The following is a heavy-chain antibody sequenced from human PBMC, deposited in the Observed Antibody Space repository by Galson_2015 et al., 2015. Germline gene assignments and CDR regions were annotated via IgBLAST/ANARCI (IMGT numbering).Heavy chain of an antibody. V-gene: IGHV4-4*02. CDR2: IYHSGST. D-gene: IGHD3-22*01. J-gene: IGHJ3*02. CDR1: GGSISSSNW. CDR3: ASGHYYYDSSGYYRLGVAFEI. Sequence: SEPLSLTCAVSGGSISSSNWWRWVRQPPGKGLEWIGEIYHSGSTTYNPSLKSRVTISVDKSKNQFSLKLSSVTAADTAVYYCASGHYYYDSSGYYRLGVAFEIWGQGTMATVSS.